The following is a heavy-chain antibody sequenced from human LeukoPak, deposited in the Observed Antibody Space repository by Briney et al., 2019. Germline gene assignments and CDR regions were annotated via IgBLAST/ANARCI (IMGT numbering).Heavy chain of an antibody. V-gene: IGHV3-7*03. J-gene: IGHJ4*02. CDR2: IKQDGSEK. Sequence: GGSLRLSCVASGFTFINYWMSWVRQAPGKGLEWVANIKQDGSEKYYVDSVKDRFTISRDNAKNSLYLQMNSLRAEDMALYYCAKDIWGVVAGPFDYWGQGTLVTVSS. D-gene: IGHD2-21*01. CDR3: AKDIWGVVAGPFDY. CDR1: GFTFINYW.